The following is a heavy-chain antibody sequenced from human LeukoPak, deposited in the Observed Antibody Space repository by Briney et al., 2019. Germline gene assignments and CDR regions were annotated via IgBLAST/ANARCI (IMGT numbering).Heavy chain of an antibody. Sequence: GGSLRLSCAASGFTFSSYSMNWVRQAPGKGLEWVSSISSSSRYVYYADSVKGRFTISRDNAKNSLYLQVNSLRAEDTAVYYCARGTYYYDSSGYYPGNNWFDPWGQGTLVTDPS. D-gene: IGHD3-22*01. V-gene: IGHV3-21*01. CDR2: ISSSSRYV. CDR3: ARGTYYYDSSGYYPGNNWFDP. J-gene: IGHJ5*02. CDR1: GFTFSSYS.